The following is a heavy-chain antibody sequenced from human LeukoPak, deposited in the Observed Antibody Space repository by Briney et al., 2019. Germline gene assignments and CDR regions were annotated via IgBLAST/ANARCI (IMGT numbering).Heavy chain of an antibody. CDR2: ISGDGGRT. V-gene: IGHV3-23*01. J-gene: IGHJ4*02. Sequence: GGSLRLSCAASGFTFSNYAMSWVRQAPGKGLEWVSTISGDGGRTYYADSVKGRFTISRDNSKNTLSLQMNSLRAEDTAVYYCARDQVVVTATLDYWGQGTLVTVSS. D-gene: IGHD2-21*02. CDR1: GFTFSNYA. CDR3: ARDQVVVTATLDY.